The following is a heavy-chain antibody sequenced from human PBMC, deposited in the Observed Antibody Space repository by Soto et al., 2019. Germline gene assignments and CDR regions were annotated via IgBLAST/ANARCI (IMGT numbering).Heavy chain of an antibody. CDR1: GGSFSGYY. CDR3: ARGRGVVLRVGYMDV. CDR2: INHSGST. V-gene: IGHV4-34*01. J-gene: IGHJ6*03. Sequence: PSETLSLTCAVYGGSFSGYYWSWIRQPPGKGLEWIGEINHSGSTNYNPSLKSRVTISVDTSKNQFSLKLSSVTAADTAVYYCARGRGVVLRVGYMDVWGKGTTVTVSS. D-gene: IGHD2-2*01.